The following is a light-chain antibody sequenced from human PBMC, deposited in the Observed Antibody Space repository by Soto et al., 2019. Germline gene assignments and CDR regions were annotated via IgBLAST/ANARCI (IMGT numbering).Light chain of an antibody. CDR3: FQSATLPRT. Sequence: EIVLTQSPGILSLSPGERATLSCRASQSVSNNFLAWYQQKPGQAPRLLIYTASSRATGIPDRFSGSGSGTDFTLTISRLEPEDFAVYYCFQSATLPRTFGQGTEVEIK. CDR2: TAS. CDR1: QSVSNNF. J-gene: IGKJ1*01. V-gene: IGKV3-20*01.